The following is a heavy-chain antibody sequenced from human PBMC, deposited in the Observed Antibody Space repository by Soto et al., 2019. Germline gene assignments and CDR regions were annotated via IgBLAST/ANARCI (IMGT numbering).Heavy chain of an antibody. CDR3: AKDPGPRLEGPTRVFDF. CDR1: GFTFSSYA. Sequence: EVQLLESGGGLVQPGGSLRLSCAASGFTFSSYALSWVRQAPGKGLEWVSGISGGGGSTYYADSVKGRFTIFRDNSKNTQYLQMSSLRAEDTAVYYCAKDPGPRLEGPTRVFDFWGQGTLLTVSS. J-gene: IGHJ4*02. V-gene: IGHV3-23*01. CDR2: ISGGGGST. D-gene: IGHD1-1*01.